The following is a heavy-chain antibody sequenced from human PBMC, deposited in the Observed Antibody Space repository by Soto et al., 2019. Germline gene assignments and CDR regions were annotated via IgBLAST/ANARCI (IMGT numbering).Heavy chain of an antibody. Sequence: QVQLQESGPGLVKPSQTLSLTCTVSGGSSTSGDYYWSWIRQPPGKGLEWVGYNYYGGSTYYNPSLESRITISLDTAKNQFSLELTSVTAADTAVYYCASGSTVINTLDFWGQGTLVTVSS. CDR3: ASGSTVINTLDF. V-gene: IGHV4-30-4*01. D-gene: IGHD4-17*01. CDR2: NYYGGST. CDR1: GGSSTSGDYY. J-gene: IGHJ4*02.